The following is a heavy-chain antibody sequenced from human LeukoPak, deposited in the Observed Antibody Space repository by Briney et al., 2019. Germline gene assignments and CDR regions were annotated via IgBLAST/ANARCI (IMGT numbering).Heavy chain of an antibody. CDR3: ARNGIMGAGYYFDY. J-gene: IGHJ4*02. CDR1: GFTFRSYA. V-gene: IGHV3-30*04. D-gene: IGHD1-26*01. CDR2: ISYDGSNK. Sequence: TGGSLRLSCAASGFTFRSYAMHWVRQAPGKGLEWEAAISYDGSNKKYADSVKGRFTISRDNSKNTLYLQMNSLRAEDTAVYYSARNGIMGAGYYFDYWGQGTLVTVSS.